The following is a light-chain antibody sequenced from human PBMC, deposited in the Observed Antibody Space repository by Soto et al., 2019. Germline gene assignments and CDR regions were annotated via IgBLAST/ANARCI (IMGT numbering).Light chain of an antibody. CDR2: QDS. Sequence: SYELTQPPSVSVSPGQTASITCSGDKLGDKYACWYQQKPGQSPVLVIYQDSKRPSGIPERFSGSNSGNTATLTISGTQAMDEADYYCQAWDSSDVVFGGGTMVTVL. CDR1: KLGDKY. CDR3: QAWDSSDVV. J-gene: IGLJ2*01. V-gene: IGLV3-1*01.